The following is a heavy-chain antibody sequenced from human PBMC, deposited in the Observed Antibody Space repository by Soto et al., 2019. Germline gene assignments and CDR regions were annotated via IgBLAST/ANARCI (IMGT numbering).Heavy chain of an antibody. V-gene: IGHV3-23*01. CDR2: ISGSGGSA. CDR3: AKEMGPTWKFFDY. CDR1: GFTFSSYD. Sequence: EVQLLESGGGLVQPGGSLRLSCVAPGFTFSSYDMNWVRQAPGKGLEWVSVISGSGGSAYYADFVRGRFTTSRDNSKNTVYLQMNSLRAEDTAVYYCAKEMGPTWKFFDYWGQGTLATVFS. J-gene: IGHJ4*02. D-gene: IGHD1-1*01.